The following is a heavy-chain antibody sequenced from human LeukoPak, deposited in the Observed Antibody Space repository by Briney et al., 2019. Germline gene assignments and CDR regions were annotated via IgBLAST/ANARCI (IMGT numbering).Heavy chain of an antibody. V-gene: IGHV4-38-2*01. J-gene: IGHJ3*02. CDR3: ARSGGKDDAFDI. Sequence: PSETLSLTCAVSGYSISCGYYWGWTRQPPGKGLEWIGSIYHSGSTYYNPSLKSRVTISVDTSKNQFSLKLSSVTAADTAVYYCARSGGKDDAFDIWGQGTMVTVSS. CDR1: GYSISCGYY. D-gene: IGHD1-1*01. CDR2: IYHSGST.